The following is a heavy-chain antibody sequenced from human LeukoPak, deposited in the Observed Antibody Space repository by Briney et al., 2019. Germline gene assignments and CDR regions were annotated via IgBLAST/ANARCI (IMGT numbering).Heavy chain of an antibody. J-gene: IGHJ4*02. V-gene: IGHV3-48*03. CDR1: GFTFNNYE. CDR2: ISSGGGTK. Sequence: GGSLRLSCAASGFTFNNYEMNWVRQAPGKGLEWVSIISSGGGTKYYADSVKGRFTISRDKAKNSLYLQINSLRAEDTAVYYCARSSGSYRPFDYWGQGTLVTVSS. CDR3: ARSSGSYRPFDY. D-gene: IGHD1-26*01.